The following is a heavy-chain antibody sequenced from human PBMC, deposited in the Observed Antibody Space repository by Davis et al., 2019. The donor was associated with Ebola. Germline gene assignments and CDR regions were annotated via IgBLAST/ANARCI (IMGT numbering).Heavy chain of an antibody. CDR1: GYTFTSYA. D-gene: IGHD2-15*01. J-gene: IGHJ4*02. CDR3: ARDSGGSYLFDY. CDR2: INAGNGNT. Sequence: AASVKVSCKASGYTFTSYAMHWVRQAPGQRLEWMGWINAGNGNTKYSQKFQGRVTITRDTSASTAYMELSSLRSEDAAVYYCARDSGGSYLFDYWGQGTLVTVSS. V-gene: IGHV1-3*01.